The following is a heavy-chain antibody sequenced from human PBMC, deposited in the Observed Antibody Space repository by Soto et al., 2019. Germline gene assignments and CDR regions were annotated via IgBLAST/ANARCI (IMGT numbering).Heavy chain of an antibody. Sequence: GASVKVSCKASGYTFTSYYMHWVRQAPGQGLEWMGVINPSGGSTTYAQKLQGRVTVTRDTSTSTAFMELSSLRSDDTAVYYCARGGHIAVVTASFDYWGQGTLVTVSS. CDR3: ARGGHIAVVTASFDY. CDR2: INPSGGST. CDR1: GYTFTSYY. V-gene: IGHV1-46*03. D-gene: IGHD2-21*02. J-gene: IGHJ4*02.